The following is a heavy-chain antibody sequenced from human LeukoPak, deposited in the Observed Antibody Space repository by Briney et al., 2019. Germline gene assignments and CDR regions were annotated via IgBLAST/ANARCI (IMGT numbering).Heavy chain of an antibody. V-gene: IGHV5-51*01. CDR3: ARVTMVRGATNWFDP. CDR2: IYPGDSDT. Sequence: GESLKISCKGSGYSFTSYWIGWVRHMPGKGLEWMGIIYPGDSDTRYSPSFQGQVTISADKSISTAYLQWSSLKASDTAMYYCARVTMVRGATNWFDPWGQGTLVTVSS. J-gene: IGHJ5*02. CDR1: GYSFTSYW. D-gene: IGHD3-10*01.